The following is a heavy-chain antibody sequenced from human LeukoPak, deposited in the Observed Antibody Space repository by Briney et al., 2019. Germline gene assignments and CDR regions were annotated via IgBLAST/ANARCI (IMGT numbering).Heavy chain of an antibody. Sequence: SQTLSLTCAISGDSVSSNSAAWNWIRQSPSRGLEWLGRTYYRSKWYNDYAVSVKSRITINPDTSKNQFSLQLNSVTPEDTALYYCARVRFGRMKYGDLKPPIYFDYWGQGTLVTVSS. D-gene: IGHD4-17*01. CDR2: TYYRSKWYN. CDR1: GDSVSSNSAA. V-gene: IGHV6-1*01. J-gene: IGHJ4*02. CDR3: ARVRFGRMKYGDLKPPIYFDY.